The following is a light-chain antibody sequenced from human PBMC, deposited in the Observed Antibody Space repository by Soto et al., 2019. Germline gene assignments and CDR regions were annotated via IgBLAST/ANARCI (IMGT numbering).Light chain of an antibody. J-gene: IGLJ3*02. CDR3: CSYAGSSTPWV. V-gene: IGLV2-23*01. CDR1: SSDVGSYNL. CDR2: EGS. Sequence: QSALTQPASVSGSPGQSITISCTGTSSDVGSYNLVSWYQQHPDKAPKLMIYEGSKRPSGVSNRFSGSKSGNTASLTISGLQAEDEADYYCCSYAGSSTPWVFGGGTKVTVL.